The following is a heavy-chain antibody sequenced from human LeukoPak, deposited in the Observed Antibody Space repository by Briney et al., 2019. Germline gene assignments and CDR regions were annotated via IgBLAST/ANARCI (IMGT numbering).Heavy chain of an antibody. CDR1: GNSIRSYN. D-gene: IGHD2-2*01. J-gene: IGHJ4*02. CDR3: AREGTYCRRTSCYDFFLDC. CDR2: TYTSGST. V-gene: IGHV4-4*07. Sequence: SEALSLTCSVSGNSIRSYNWSWIRQPAGKGLEWIGRTYTSGSTNYNPSLKTRFTMAVDTSKNQFSLRLSSVTAADTAVNYCAREGTYCRRTSCYDFFLDCWGQGALVTVSS.